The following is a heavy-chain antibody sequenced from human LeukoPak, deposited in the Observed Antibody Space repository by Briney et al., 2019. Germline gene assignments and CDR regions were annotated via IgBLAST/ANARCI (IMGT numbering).Heavy chain of an antibody. D-gene: IGHD4-17*01. CDR2: ISSSGSTI. CDR1: GFTFSSYE. V-gene: IGHV3-48*03. Sequence: GGSLRLSCAASGFTFSSYEMNWVHQAPGKGLEWVSYISSSGSTIYYADSVKGRFTISRGNAKNSLYLQMNSLRAEDTAVYYCARDRDLARTVITFDYWGQGTLVTVSS. CDR3: ARDRDLARTVITFDY. J-gene: IGHJ4*02.